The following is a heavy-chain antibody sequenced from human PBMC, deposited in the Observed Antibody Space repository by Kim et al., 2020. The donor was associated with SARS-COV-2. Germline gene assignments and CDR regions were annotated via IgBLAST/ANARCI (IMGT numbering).Heavy chain of an antibody. Sequence: GESLKISCKGSGYSFTSYWISWVRQMPGKGLEWMGRIDPSDSYTNYSPSFQGHVTISADKSISTAYLQWSSLKASDTAMYYCARLLRDGYNFGYYGMDVWGQGTTVTVSS. D-gene: IGHD5-12*01. J-gene: IGHJ6*02. CDR3: ARLLRDGYNFGYYGMDV. V-gene: IGHV5-10-1*01. CDR2: IDPSDSYT. CDR1: GYSFTSYW.